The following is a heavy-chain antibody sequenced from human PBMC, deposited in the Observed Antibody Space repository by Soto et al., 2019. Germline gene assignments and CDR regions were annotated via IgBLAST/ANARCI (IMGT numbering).Heavy chain of an antibody. CDR2: IYYSGST. CDR3: ARHGTDYDILTGYYTVDY. CDR1: GGSISSYY. J-gene: IGHJ4*02. V-gene: IGHV4-59*08. Sequence: QVQLQESGPGLVKPSETLSLTCTVSGGSISSYYWSWIRQPPGKGLEWIGYIYYSGSTNYNPSLKSRVTISVDTSKNQFSLKLSSVTAADTAVYYCARHGTDYDILTGYYTVDYWGQGTLVTVSS. D-gene: IGHD3-9*01.